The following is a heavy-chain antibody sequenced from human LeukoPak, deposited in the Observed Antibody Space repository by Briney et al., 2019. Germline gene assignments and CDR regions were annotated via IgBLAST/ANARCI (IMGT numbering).Heavy chain of an antibody. J-gene: IGHJ5*02. Sequence: SETLSLTCIISGGSIISSSSYWGWIRQPPGKGLEWIGRSYYSGSTYDNPSLKSPATISVDTYKKQFSLKLTAVTAADTDVYYCASNSTIAAHWFDPWGQGTLVTVSS. V-gene: IGHV4-39*01. D-gene: IGHD6-6*01. CDR3: ASNSTIAAHWFDP. CDR1: GGSIISSSSY. CDR2: SYYSGST.